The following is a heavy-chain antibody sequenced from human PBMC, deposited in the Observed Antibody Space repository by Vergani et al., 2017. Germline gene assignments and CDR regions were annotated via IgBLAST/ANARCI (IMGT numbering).Heavy chain of an antibody. CDR1: GFTFSSYA. Sequence: VQLVESGGGVVQPGRSLRLSCAASGFTFSSYAMHWVRQAPGKGLEWVSVIYSGGSTYYADSVKGRFTISRDNSKNTLYLQMNSLRAEDTAVYYCARDGGHCSSTSCYPYYYYGMDVWGQGTTVTVSS. CDR2: IYSGGST. J-gene: IGHJ6*02. D-gene: IGHD2-2*01. CDR3: ARDGGHCSSTSCYPYYYYGMDV. V-gene: IGHV3-66*01.